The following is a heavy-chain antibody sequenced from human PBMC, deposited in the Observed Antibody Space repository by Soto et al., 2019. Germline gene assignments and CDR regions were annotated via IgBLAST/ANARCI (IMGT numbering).Heavy chain of an antibody. Sequence: ASVKVSCKASGYTFTSYAMHWVRQAPGQRLEWMGWINAGNGNTKYSQKFQGRVTITRDTSASTAYMELSSLRSEDTAVYYCARREYCSSTSCPFDYWGQGTLVTVSS. CDR2: INAGNGNT. J-gene: IGHJ4*02. CDR3: ARREYCSSTSCPFDY. V-gene: IGHV1-3*01. D-gene: IGHD2-2*01. CDR1: GYTFTSYA.